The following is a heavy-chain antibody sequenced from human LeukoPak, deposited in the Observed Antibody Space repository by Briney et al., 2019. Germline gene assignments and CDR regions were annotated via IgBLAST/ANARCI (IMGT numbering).Heavy chain of an antibody. CDR2: IYYSGST. V-gene: IGHV4-59*01. CDR1: GGSISSDY. Sequence: HSQTLSLTRTVSGGSISSDYWSWIRQPPGKGQEWIGYIYYSGSTNYNPSLKSRVTISVDTSKNQFSLKLSSVTAADTAVYYCARSGGSSGYYYVDQPPPDAFDIWGQGTMVTVSS. CDR3: ARSGGSSGYYYVDQPPPDAFDI. J-gene: IGHJ3*02. D-gene: IGHD3-22*01.